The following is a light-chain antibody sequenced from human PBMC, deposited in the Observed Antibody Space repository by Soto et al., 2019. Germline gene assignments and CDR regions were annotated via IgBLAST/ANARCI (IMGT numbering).Light chain of an antibody. CDR1: SSNIGANYD. CDR2: GNS. Sequence: QSVLTQPPSVSGAPGQRVTISCTGSSSNIGANYDVHWYQQRPGTAPKLLIFGNSNRPSGVPDRFSGSKSGTSASLAITGLQDEDEGDYYCQSYDSTLSARYVFGTGTKLTVL. V-gene: IGLV1-40*01. J-gene: IGLJ1*01. CDR3: QSYDSTLSARYV.